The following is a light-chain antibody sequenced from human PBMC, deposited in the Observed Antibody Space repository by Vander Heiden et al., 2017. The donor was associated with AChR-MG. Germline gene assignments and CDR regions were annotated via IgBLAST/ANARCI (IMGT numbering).Light chain of an antibody. V-gene: IGLV1-44*01. J-gene: IGLJ3*02. CDR1: HTNIQNFN. Sequence: QSVLAQPPSASATPGHRVTISCSGGHTNIQNFNFNWYQQLPATAPKLLIYNISQRPSGVPARFSGSKSGTSASLAISGLQSEDEADYYCATWSDSLNAWVFGGGTKLTVL. CDR3: ATWSDSLNAWV. CDR2: NIS.